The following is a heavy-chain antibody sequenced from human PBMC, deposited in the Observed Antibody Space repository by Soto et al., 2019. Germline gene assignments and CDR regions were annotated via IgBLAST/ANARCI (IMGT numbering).Heavy chain of an antibody. J-gene: IGHJ3*02. CDR2: IIPIFGTA. V-gene: IGHV1-69*13. Sequence: ASVKVSCKASGGTFSSYAISWVRQAPGQGLEWMGGIIPIFGTANYAQKFQGRVTITADESTSTAYMELSSLRSDDTAVYYCARDRSREDAFDIWGQGTMVTVSS. CDR3: ARDRSREDAFDI. CDR1: GGTFSSYA. D-gene: IGHD1-26*01.